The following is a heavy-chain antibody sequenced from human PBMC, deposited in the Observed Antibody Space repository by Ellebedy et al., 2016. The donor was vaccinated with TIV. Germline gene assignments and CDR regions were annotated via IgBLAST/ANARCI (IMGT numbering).Heavy chain of an antibody. CDR1: GGSISSYY. CDR3: ARLLPTPPDY. Sequence: MPSETLSLTCTVSGGSISSYYWSWIRQPPGKGLEWIGEINHSGSTNYNPSLKSRVTISVDTSKNQFSLKLSSVTAADTAVYYCARLLPTPPDYWGQGTLVTVSS. D-gene: IGHD2-21*01. CDR2: INHSGST. V-gene: IGHV4-34*01. J-gene: IGHJ4*02.